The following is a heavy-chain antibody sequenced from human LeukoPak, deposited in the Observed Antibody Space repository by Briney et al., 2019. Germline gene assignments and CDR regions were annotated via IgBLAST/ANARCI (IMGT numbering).Heavy chain of an antibody. V-gene: IGHV4-34*01. CDR1: GGSFSGYY. CDR2: MNPSGST. CDR3: ARGRQDVTMIVVVMTAVSYYLDV. Sequence: PSETLSLTCAVYGGSFSGYYWTWIRQTPEKGLGWIGEMNPSGSTNYNPSLKSRVTISVDTSKNQFSLELSSATAADTAVYYCARGRQDVTMIVVVMTAVSYYLDVWGKGTTVTVS. D-gene: IGHD3-22*01. J-gene: IGHJ6*03.